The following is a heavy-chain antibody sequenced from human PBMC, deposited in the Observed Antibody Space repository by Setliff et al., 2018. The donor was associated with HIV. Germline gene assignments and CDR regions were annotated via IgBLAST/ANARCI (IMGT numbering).Heavy chain of an antibody. D-gene: IGHD5-12*01. J-gene: IGHJ4*02. CDR3: ARQNSGYAPGPFDY. CDR1: GAFTTSSLYS. V-gene: IGHV4-39*06. Sequence: PSETLSLTCSVSGAFTTSSLYSWGWFRQSPGEGLEWIGTIFYSGTTTYNPSLKSRVTMSVDTSKNQFPLKLSSVTAADTAVYYCARQNSGYAPGPFDYWGQGILVTVSS. CDR2: IFYSGTT.